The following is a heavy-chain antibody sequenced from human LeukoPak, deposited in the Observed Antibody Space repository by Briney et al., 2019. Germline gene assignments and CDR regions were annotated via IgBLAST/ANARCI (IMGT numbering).Heavy chain of an antibody. D-gene: IGHD5-18*01. Sequence: PGRSLRLSCAASGFTFSSYGMYWVRQAPGKGLEWVAVIWYDGSNKYYVDSVKGRFTIPRDNSKNTLYLQMNSLRAEDTAVYYCAKGPSDTAVATAFDYWGQGTLVTVSS. CDR2: IWYDGSNK. V-gene: IGHV3-33*06. CDR1: GFTFSSYG. CDR3: AKGPSDTAVATAFDY. J-gene: IGHJ4*02.